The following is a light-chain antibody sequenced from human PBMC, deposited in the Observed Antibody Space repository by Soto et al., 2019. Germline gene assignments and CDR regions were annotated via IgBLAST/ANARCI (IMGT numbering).Light chain of an antibody. J-gene: IGKJ2*01. V-gene: IGKV3-20*01. CDR3: QQYGGSALYT. Sequence: EIVLTQSPGTMSLSPGERATLSCRASQSVSSSYLAWYQQKPGQAPRLLIYGASSRATGIRDRFSGSGSGTDFTLTISRLEPEDFAVFYCQQYGGSALYTFGQGTKLEIK. CDR2: GAS. CDR1: QSVSSSY.